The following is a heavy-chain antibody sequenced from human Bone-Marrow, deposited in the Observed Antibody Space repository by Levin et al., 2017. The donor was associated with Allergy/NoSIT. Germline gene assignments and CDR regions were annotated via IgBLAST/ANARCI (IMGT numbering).Heavy chain of an antibody. V-gene: IGHV3-21*01. J-gene: IGHJ6*02. D-gene: IGHD2-15*01. Sequence: GGSLRLSCATSDFPFSTYGMAWVRQAPGKGLEWVASITSTSKYIHYADSVKGRFTISRDNANTSLSLQMNRLRGEDTAVYYCARAAGAAGRGGMDVWGQGTTVTVSS. CDR3: ARAAGAAGRGGMDV. CDR2: ITSTSKYI. CDR1: DFPFSTYG.